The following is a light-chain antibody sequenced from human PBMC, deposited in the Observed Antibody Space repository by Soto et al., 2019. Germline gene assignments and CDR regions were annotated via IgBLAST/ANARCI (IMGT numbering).Light chain of an antibody. CDR3: QQSGSSFYT. Sequence: EIVLTQSPGTLSLSPGERATLSCRASQSVSSAYLAWYQQIPGQAPRLLIYGASSRATSIPDRFSGSGSGTDFTLTISGLEAEDFAVYYCQQSGSSFYTFGQGTKLEIK. CDR1: QSVSSAY. J-gene: IGKJ2*01. CDR2: GAS. V-gene: IGKV3-20*01.